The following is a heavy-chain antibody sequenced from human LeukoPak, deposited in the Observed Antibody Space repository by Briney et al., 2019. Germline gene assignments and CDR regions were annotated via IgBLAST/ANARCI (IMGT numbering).Heavy chain of an antibody. D-gene: IGHD3-10*01. Sequence: GASVKVSCKASGYTFTGYYMHWVRQAPGQGLEWMGWINPNSGGTNYAQKFQGRVTMTRDTSISTAYMELSRLRFDDTAVYYCARARRSSSGSWADYWGQGTLVTVSS. CDR2: INPNSGGT. CDR3: ARARRSSSGSWADY. V-gene: IGHV1-2*02. CDR1: GYTFTGYY. J-gene: IGHJ4*02.